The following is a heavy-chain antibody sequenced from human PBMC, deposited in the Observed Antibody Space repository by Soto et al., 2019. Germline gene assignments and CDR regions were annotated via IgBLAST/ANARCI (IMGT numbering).Heavy chain of an antibody. J-gene: IGHJ4*02. D-gene: IGHD6-13*01. CDR2: IYPGDSDT. V-gene: IGHV5-51*01. Sequence: EXLKICCKRSGYXFTSYLLVWVRHMPGKGLEWIGIIYPGDSDTRYSPSFQGPVTISADKSISTAYLQWSTMKASDTAMSYCARQADGIAAAAVDYWGQGTLVTVSA. CDR3: ARQADGIAAAAVDY. CDR1: GYXFTSYL.